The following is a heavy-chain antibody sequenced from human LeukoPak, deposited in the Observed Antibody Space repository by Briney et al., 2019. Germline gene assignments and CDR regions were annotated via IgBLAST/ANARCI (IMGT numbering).Heavy chain of an antibody. CDR3: ARVAEAAAFDS. V-gene: IGHV3-48*01. J-gene: IGHJ4*02. CDR1: GFTFSSYA. D-gene: IGHD6-13*01. CDR2: ISSSSSTI. Sequence: GGSLRLSCAASGFTFSSYAMSWVRQAPGKGLEWVSYISSSSSTIYYADSVKGRFTISRDNAKNSLYLQMNSLRAEDTAVYYCARVAEAAAFDSWGQGTLVTVSS.